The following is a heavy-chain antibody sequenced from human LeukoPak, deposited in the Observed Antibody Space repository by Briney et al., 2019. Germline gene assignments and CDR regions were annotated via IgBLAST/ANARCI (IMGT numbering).Heavy chain of an antibody. Sequence: GRSLRLSCAASGFTFSSYAMHWVRQAPGKGLEWVAVISYDRSNKYYADSVKGRFTISRDNSKNTLYLQMNSLRAEDTAVYYCARDGSGSYTDYWGQGTLVTVSS. V-gene: IGHV3-30-3*01. D-gene: IGHD1-26*01. J-gene: IGHJ4*02. CDR2: ISYDRSNK. CDR3: ARDGSGSYTDY. CDR1: GFTFSSYA.